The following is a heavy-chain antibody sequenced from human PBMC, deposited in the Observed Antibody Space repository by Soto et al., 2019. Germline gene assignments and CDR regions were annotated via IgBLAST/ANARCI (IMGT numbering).Heavy chain of an antibody. Sequence: RGPLRVSNEASDLKLINHSMNRVLQTQRKGLEWLSYISSSSSTIYYADSVKRRFTSSRDNAKNSLYLQMNSLRAEDTAVYYCARGEQQLIPSGYYYYYYGMGVWAQGTTVNGSS. CDR2: ISSSSSTI. CDR1: DLKLINHS. D-gene: IGHD6-13*01. J-gene: IGHJ6*02. CDR3: ARGEQQLIPSGYYYYYYGMGV. V-gene: IGHV3-48*01.